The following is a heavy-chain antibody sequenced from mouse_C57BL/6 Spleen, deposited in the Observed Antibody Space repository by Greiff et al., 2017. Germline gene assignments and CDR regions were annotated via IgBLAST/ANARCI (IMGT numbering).Heavy chain of an antibody. J-gene: IGHJ3*01. V-gene: IGHV14-2*01. D-gene: IGHD2-4*01. CDR3: APHYDYDAAWFAY. CDR1: GFNIKDYY. CDR2: IDPEDGET. Sequence: EVQLQQSGAELVKPGASVKLSCTASGFNIKDYYMHWVKQRTEQGLEWIGRIDPEDGETKYAPKFPGKATITADTSSNTAYLQLSSLTSEDTAVYYCAPHYDYDAAWFAYWGQGTLVTVSA.